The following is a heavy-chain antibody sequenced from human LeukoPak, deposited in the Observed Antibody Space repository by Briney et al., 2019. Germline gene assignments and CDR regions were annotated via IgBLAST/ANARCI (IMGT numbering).Heavy chain of an antibody. J-gene: IGHJ4*02. V-gene: IGHV3-30*04. CDR2: ISYDGSNK. Sequence: GGSLRLSCAASGFTFSSYAMHWVRQAPGKGLEWVAVISYDGSNKYYADSVKGRFTISRDNSKNTLYLQMNSLRAEDTAVYYCARDRIVYIAAAVYHGSFDYWGRGTLVTVSS. CDR3: ARDRIVYIAAAVYHGSFDY. CDR1: GFTFSSYA. D-gene: IGHD6-13*01.